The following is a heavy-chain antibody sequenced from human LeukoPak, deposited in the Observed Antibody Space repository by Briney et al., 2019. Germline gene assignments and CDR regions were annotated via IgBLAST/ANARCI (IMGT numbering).Heavy chain of an antibody. CDR2: IKQDGSEK. J-gene: IGHJ4*02. CDR1: GFTFSTYW. CDR3: ARGGSGPYY. V-gene: IGHV3-7*01. D-gene: IGHD2-15*01. Sequence: GGSLRLSCAASGFTFSTYWMSWVRQAPGKGLEWMANIKQDGSEKYYVDSVKGRFTISRDNAKNSLYLQMNSLRAEDTAVYYCARGGSGPYYWGQGTLVTVSP.